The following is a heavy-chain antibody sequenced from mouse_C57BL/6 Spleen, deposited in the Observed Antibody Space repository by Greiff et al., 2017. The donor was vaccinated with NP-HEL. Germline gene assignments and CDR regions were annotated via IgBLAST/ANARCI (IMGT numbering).Heavy chain of an antibody. CDR2: IHPNSGST. D-gene: IGHD1-1*01. Sequence: VQLQQPGAELVKPGASVKLSCKASGYTFTSYWMHWVKQRPGQGLEWIGMIHPNSGSTNYNEKFKSKATLTVDKSSSTAYMQLSSLTSEDSAVYYCARSLITTVVGYWGQGTTLTVSS. V-gene: IGHV1-64*01. J-gene: IGHJ2*01. CDR3: ARSLITTVVGY. CDR1: GYTFTSYW.